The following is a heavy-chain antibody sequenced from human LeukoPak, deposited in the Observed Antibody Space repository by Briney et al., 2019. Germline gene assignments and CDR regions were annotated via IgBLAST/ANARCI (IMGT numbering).Heavy chain of an antibody. CDR3: ARRDCTTGACRFDD. Sequence: ASVKVSCKASGYTFTSYGISWVRQATGQGLEWMGWMNPSSGNTGYAQKFQGRLTMTRNTSISTAYMDLSSLRSDDTAVYYCARRDCTTGACRFDDWGQGTRVSVSP. J-gene: IGHJ4*02. CDR2: MNPSSGNT. D-gene: IGHD2-8*01. V-gene: IGHV1-8*02. CDR1: GYTFTSYG.